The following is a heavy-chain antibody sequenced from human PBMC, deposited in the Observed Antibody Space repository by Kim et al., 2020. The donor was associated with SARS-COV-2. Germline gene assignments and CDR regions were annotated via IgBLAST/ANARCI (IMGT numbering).Heavy chain of an antibody. CDR1: GYSFTSYW. D-gene: IGHD3-3*01. V-gene: IGHV5-51*01. J-gene: IGHJ4*02. CDR2: IYPGDSDT. CDR3: ARHRGWENYDSLWIFDY. Sequence: GESLQISCKGSGYSFTSYWIGWVRQMPGKGLEWMGIIYPGDSDTRYSPSFQGQVTISADKSISTAYLQWSSLKASDTAMYYCARHRGWENYDSLWIFDYWGQGTLVTVSS.